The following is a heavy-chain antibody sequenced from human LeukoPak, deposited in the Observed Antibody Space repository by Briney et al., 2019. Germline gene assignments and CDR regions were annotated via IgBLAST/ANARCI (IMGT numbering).Heavy chain of an antibody. CDR1: GYTFTGYY. Sequence: ASVKVSCKASGYTFTGYYMHWVRQAPGQGLEWMGWINPNSGGTNYAQKFQGRVTMTRDTSIGTAYMELSRLRSDDTAVYYCARGEYSNGYPYRLDSWGQGTLVTVSS. CDR2: INPNSGGT. V-gene: IGHV1-2*02. D-gene: IGHD3-16*01. CDR3: ARGEYSNGYPYRLDS. J-gene: IGHJ4*02.